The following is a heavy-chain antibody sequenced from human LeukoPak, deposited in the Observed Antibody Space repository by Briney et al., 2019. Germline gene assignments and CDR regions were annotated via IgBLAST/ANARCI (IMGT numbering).Heavy chain of an antibody. CDR1: GFTFSSYG. V-gene: IGHV3-30*02. CDR2: IRYDGSNK. J-gene: IGHJ4*02. D-gene: IGHD3-22*01. Sequence: PGGFLRLSCAASGFTFSSYGMHWVRQAPGKGLEWVAFIRYDGSNKYYADSVKGRFTISRDNSKNTLYLQMNSLRAEDTAVYYCARELDYYDSSGSPAYYFDYWGQGTLVTVSS. CDR3: ARELDYYDSSGSPAYYFDY.